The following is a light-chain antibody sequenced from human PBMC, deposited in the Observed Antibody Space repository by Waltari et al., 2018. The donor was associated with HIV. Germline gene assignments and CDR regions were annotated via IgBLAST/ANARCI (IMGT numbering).Light chain of an antibody. Sequence: DIVMTRSPDSLAVSLGERATINCKSSQSVLYSSSKKNCLAWYQQKPGQPPKLLIYWASTRETWLPDRFSGRGSGTDFTLTITILQAEDVAVYYCQQYYTTPLTFGGVTKVEIK. CDR3: QQYYTTPLT. J-gene: IGKJ4*01. CDR2: WAS. V-gene: IGKV4-1*01. CDR1: QSVLYSSSKKNC.